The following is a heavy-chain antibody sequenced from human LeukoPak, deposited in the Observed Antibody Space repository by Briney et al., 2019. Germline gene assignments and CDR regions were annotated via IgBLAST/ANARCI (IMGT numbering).Heavy chain of an antibody. CDR3: ARDSPPYGSGNYFDY. V-gene: IGHV3-33*01. Sequence: PGRSLRLSCAASGFSFSTYAMHWVRQAPGKGLEWVALIWHDASHTFYTDSVKGRFTISRDNSKNTVYLQMNSLGGEDTAVYYCARDSPPYGSGNYFDYWGQGTLVTVSS. D-gene: IGHD3-10*01. J-gene: IGHJ4*02. CDR2: IWHDASHT. CDR1: GFSFSTYA.